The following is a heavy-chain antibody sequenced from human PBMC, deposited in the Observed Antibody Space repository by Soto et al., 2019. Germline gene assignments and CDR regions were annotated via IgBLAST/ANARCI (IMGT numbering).Heavy chain of an antibody. J-gene: IGHJ6*01. V-gene: IGHV1-69*06. Sequence: QVQLVQSGAEVKKPGSSVKVSCKASGGTFSSYAISWVRQAPGQGLEWMGGIIPSFGTANYAQKFQGRVTIIGDKSTSTAYMELSSVRAEDMAVYYCARGPHYYGSGSYLYYGMDVWGQGTTVTVCS. CDR1: GGTFSSYA. D-gene: IGHD3-10*01. CDR3: ARGPHYYGSGSYLYYGMDV. CDR2: IIPSFGTA.